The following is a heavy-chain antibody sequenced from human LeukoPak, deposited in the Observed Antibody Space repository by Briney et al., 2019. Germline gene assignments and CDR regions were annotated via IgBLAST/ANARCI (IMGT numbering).Heavy chain of an antibody. CDR1: GFTFDDYA. CDR3: AKGGYCSSTSCKGAFDI. V-gene: IGHV3-9*03. D-gene: IGHD2-2*01. J-gene: IGHJ3*02. CDR2: ISWNSGSI. Sequence: PGGSLRLSCAASGFTFDDYAMHWVRQAPGKGLEWVSGISWNSGSIGYADSVKGRFTISRDNAKNSLYLQMNSLRAEDMALYYCAKGGYCSSTSCKGAFDIWGQGTMVTVSS.